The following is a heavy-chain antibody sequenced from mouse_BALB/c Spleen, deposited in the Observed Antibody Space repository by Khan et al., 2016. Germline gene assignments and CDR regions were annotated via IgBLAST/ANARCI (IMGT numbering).Heavy chain of an antibody. CDR3: ARGYAMDY. J-gene: IGHJ4*01. CDR2: IDPANGTT. Sequence: VQLQQSGAELVKPGASVKLSCTASGFNIKDTYMHWVKQRPEQGLEWIGRIDPANGTTKYDPKFQGKATITADTSSNTAYLQISSLTSEDTAVYYGARGYAMDYWGQGTSVTVSS. V-gene: IGHV14-3*02. CDR1: GFNIKDTY.